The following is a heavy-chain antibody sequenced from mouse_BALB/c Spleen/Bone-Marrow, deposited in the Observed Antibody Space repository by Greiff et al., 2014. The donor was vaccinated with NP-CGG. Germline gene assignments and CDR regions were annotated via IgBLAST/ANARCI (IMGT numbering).Heavy chain of an antibody. V-gene: IGHV1S81*02. CDR3: ARLLLRFYALDY. Sequence: VQRVESGAELVKPGASVKLSCKASGYTFTSYWIHWVKQRPGQGLEWIGEINPSNGRTNYNEKSKSKATLTVDKSSSTAYMQLSSLTSEDSAVYYCARLLLRFYALDYWGQGTSVTVSS. D-gene: IGHD1-1*01. J-gene: IGHJ4*01. CDR1: GYTFTSYW. CDR2: INPSNGRT.